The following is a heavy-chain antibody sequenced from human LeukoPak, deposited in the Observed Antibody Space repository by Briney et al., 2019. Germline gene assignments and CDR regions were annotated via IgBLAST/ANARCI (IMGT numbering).Heavy chain of an antibody. CDR3: ARDRRYGSGSYYNGPDWFDP. V-gene: IGHV1-46*01. D-gene: IGHD3-10*01. Sequence: ASVKVSCKASGYTFTSYYMHWVRQAPGQGLEWMGIINPSGTSTSYAQKFQGRVTMATDTSTSTVYMELSSLRSDDTAVYYCARDRRYGSGSYYNGPDWFDPWGQGTLVTVSS. CDR1: GYTFTSYY. J-gene: IGHJ5*02. CDR2: INPSGTST.